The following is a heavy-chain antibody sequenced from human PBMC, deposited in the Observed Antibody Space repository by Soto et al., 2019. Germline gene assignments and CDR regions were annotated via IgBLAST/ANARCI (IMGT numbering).Heavy chain of an antibody. Sequence: PGGSLRLSCAASGFTFSSYGMHWVRQAPGKGLEWVAVIWYDGSNKYYADSVKGRFTISRDNSKNTLYLQMNSLRAEDTAVYYCARVDCSGGSCYRAYFDYWGQGTLVTVSS. D-gene: IGHD2-15*01. J-gene: IGHJ4*02. CDR1: GFTFSSYG. CDR3: ARVDCSGGSCYRAYFDY. V-gene: IGHV3-33*01. CDR2: IWYDGSNK.